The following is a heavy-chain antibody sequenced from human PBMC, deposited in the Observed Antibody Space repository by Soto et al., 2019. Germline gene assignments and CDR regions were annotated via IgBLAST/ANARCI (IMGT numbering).Heavy chain of an antibody. CDR3: ASSATTADYYYGMDV. V-gene: IGHV1-69*13. CDR2: IIPIFGTA. D-gene: IGHD1-26*01. Sequence: SVKVSCKASGGTFSSYAISWVRQAPGQGLEWMGGIIPIFGTANYAQKFQGRVKITADESTSTAYMELSSLRSEDTAVYYCASSATTADYYYGMDVWGQGTTVTVSS. J-gene: IGHJ6*02. CDR1: GGTFSSYA.